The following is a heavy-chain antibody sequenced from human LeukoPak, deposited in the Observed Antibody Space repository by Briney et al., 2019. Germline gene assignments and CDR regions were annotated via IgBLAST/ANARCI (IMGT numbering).Heavy chain of an antibody. CDR1: GGSISSFY. D-gene: IGHD2-2*01. J-gene: IGHJ6*03. Sequence: PSETLSLTCTVSGGSISSFYWSWIRQPPGKGLEWIGYIYYIGSTNYNPSLQSRVTISVDTSKNQFSLKLSSVTAADTAVYYCASLYCSSTSCYPDMDVWGKGTTVTVSS. CDR3: ASLYCSSTSCYPDMDV. V-gene: IGHV4-59*08. CDR2: IYYIGST.